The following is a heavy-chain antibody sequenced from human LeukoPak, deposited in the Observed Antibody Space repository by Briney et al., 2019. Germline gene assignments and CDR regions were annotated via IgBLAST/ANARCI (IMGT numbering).Heavy chain of an antibody. CDR3: ARDPYDSSGYRTYYFDY. CDR2: INWNGGST. D-gene: IGHD3-22*01. V-gene: IGHV3-20*04. Sequence: GGSLRLSCAASGFTFDDYGMSRVRQAPGKGLEWVSGINWNGGSTGYADSVKGRFTISRGNAKNSLYLQMNSLRAEDTALYYCARDPYDSSGYRTYYFDYWGQGTLVTVSS. J-gene: IGHJ4*02. CDR1: GFTFDDYG.